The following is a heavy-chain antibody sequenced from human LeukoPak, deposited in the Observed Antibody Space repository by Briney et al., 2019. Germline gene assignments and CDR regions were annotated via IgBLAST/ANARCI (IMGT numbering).Heavy chain of an antibody. V-gene: IGHV3-23*01. CDR3: ANPPNTNTIFGVVSSEDY. J-gene: IGHJ4*02. Sequence: GGSLRLSCAASGFTFSSYAMTWVRQAPGKGLEWVSVISASGDTTYYADSVKGRFAISRDNSKNMLLLQMNSLRAGDTAVYYCANPPNTNTIFGVVSSEDYWGQGTLVTGYS. CDR1: GFTFSSYA. CDR2: ISASGDTT. D-gene: IGHD3-3*01.